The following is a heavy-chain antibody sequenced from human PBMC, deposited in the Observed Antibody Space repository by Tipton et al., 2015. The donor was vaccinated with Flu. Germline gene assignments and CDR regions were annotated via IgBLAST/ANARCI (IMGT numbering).Heavy chain of an antibody. CDR3: ARRDYSTYVSDPKNRFDP. V-gene: IGHV4-38-2*02. J-gene: IGHJ5*02. CDR2: IHYSGSP. Sequence: GLVKPSETLSLICTVSDYSISSGYYWGWIRQPPGKGLEWIGNIHYSGSPHYNPSLKSRVTITVDTSKNQFSLRLTSMTAADTALYYCARRDYSTYVSDPKNRFDPWGQGILVTVSS. CDR1: DYSISSGYY. D-gene: IGHD4-11*01.